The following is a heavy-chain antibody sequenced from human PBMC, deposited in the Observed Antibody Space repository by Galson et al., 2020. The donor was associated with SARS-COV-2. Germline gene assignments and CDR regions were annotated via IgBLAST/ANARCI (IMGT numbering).Heavy chain of an antibody. CDR2: IYSGGST. J-gene: IGHJ4*02. V-gene: IGHV3-53*01. Sequence: GESLKISCAASGFTVSSNYMSWVRQAPGKGLEWVSVIYSGGSTYYADSVKGRFTISRDNSKNTLYLQMNSLRAEDTAVYYCARTISSGRGGWGQGTLVTVSS. CDR1: GFTVSSNY. CDR3: ARTISSGRGG. D-gene: IGHD6-19*01.